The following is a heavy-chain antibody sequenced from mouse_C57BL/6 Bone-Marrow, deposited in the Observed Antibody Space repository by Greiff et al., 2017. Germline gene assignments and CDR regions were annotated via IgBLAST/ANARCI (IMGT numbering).Heavy chain of an antibody. CDR1: GYPFPSLL. Sequence: LQQPGAELVRPGSSVKPSCKASGYPFPSLLMPWVKQRPIQGLEWIGNIYPSFCEPHYNQEFKDKATLTVDKSSSTAYMQLSSLTSEDSAVYYGARSERESPAWFAYSGQGTLVTVSA. V-gene: IGHV1-52*01. CDR2: IYPSFCEP. J-gene: IGHJ3*01. CDR3: ARSERESPAWFAY.